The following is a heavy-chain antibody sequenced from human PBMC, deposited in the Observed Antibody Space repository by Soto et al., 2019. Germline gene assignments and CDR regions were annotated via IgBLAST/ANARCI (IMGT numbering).Heavy chain of an antibody. D-gene: IGHD6-19*01. J-gene: IGHJ4*02. CDR3: ARVSAVSAEYYFDY. V-gene: IGHV4-30-4*01. CDR2: ILHNGNA. Sequence: QVQLRESGPGLMRPSQTLSLTCTVSGASVTSTGYYWTWIRQSPGKGLEWLGYILHNGNADYSPSLETRLSIKLDSPKNQFSLNVNSVSDADTAIYFCARVSAVSAEYYFDYWGQGALVTVSS. CDR1: GASVTSTGYY.